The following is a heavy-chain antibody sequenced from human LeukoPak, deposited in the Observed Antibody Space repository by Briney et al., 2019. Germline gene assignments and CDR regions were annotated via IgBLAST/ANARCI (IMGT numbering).Heavy chain of an antibody. CDR1: GYTFTGYY. V-gene: IGHV1-2*04. CDR2: INPNSGGT. Sequence: GASVKVSCKASGYTFTGYYMHWVRQAPGQGLEWMGWINPNSGGTNYAQKFQGWVTMTRDPSISTAYMELSRLRSDDTAVYYCARAGYSSGWYEWGSFDYWGQGTLVTVSS. D-gene: IGHD6-19*01. J-gene: IGHJ4*02. CDR3: ARAGYSSGWYEWGSFDY.